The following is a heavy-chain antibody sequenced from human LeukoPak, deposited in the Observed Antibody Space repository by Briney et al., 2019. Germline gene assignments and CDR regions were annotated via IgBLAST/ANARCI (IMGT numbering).Heavy chain of an antibody. CDR1: GGSISSNSYY. CDR3: ARGADTLMVSYYFDY. Sequence: SETLSLTCAVSGGSISSNSYYWGWIRQPPGKGPGWIGSIYYSGSTNYNPSLKSRVTISVDNSKNQFSLKMSSVTAADTAVYYCARGADTLMVSYYFDYWGQGTLVTVSS. V-gene: IGHV4-39*07. J-gene: IGHJ4*02. D-gene: IGHD5-18*01. CDR2: IYYSGST.